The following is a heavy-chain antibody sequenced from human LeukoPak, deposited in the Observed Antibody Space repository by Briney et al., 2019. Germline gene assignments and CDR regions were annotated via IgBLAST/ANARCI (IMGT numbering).Heavy chain of an antibody. Sequence: SETLSLTCTVSGGSITSHYWSWIRQPPGKGLEWIGYISYRGSTNYNPSLKSRLTISIDTSKNQFSLKLSSVTAADTAVYCCARDLVTVTKGFDIWGQGTMVSVSS. CDR1: GGSITSHY. CDR2: ISYRGST. J-gene: IGHJ3*02. CDR3: ARDLVTVTKGFDI. V-gene: IGHV4-59*11. D-gene: IGHD4-17*01.